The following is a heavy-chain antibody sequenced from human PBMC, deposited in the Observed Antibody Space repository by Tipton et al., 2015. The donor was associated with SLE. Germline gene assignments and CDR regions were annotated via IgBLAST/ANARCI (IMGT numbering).Heavy chain of an antibody. Sequence: SLRLSCAASGFTFSDFYMNWIRQAPGKGLEWVSYIRGRGSAKHYADSGKGRFTISRDNAKNSLYLQMNSLRAEDTAVYYCARDRIIAAGGNPFDYWGQGTLVTVSS. J-gene: IGHJ4*02. V-gene: IGHV3-11*01. CDR1: GFTFSDFY. CDR3: ARDRIIAAGGNPFDY. CDR2: IRGRGSAK. D-gene: IGHD6-13*01.